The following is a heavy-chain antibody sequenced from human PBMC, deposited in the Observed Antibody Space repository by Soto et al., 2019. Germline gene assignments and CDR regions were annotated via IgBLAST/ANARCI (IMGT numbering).Heavy chain of an antibody. CDR3: ERRRDTHQFGGLDV. CDR1: GDSLATGGNQ. J-gene: IGHJ1*01. V-gene: IGHV4-39*01. D-gene: IGHD3-16*01. Sequence: SETLSLTCTVSGDSLATGGNQWDWIGQSPGGKLEWIGSVYYSAISYYNPSLRSRVTISLNLSTNQISLRLTSVTAADAGVYFCERRRDTHQFGGLDVWGQGTLVTVSS. CDR2: VYYSAIS.